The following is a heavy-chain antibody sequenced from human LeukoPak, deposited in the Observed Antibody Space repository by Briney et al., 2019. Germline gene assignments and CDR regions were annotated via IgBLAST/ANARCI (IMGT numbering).Heavy chain of an antibody. V-gene: IGHV3-23*01. CDR1: GFTFSSYG. Sequence: QPGGTLRLSCAASGFTFSSYGLSWVRQAPGKGLEWLSSISGSGGSTYYADSVKGRFTISRDNSMNTLYLQVHSLRAEDMAVYYCAKGLNRGVVIMPAGQMDVWGKGTTVTISS. J-gene: IGHJ6*04. CDR2: ISGSGGST. D-gene: IGHD2-2*01. CDR3: AKGLNRGVVIMPAGQMDV.